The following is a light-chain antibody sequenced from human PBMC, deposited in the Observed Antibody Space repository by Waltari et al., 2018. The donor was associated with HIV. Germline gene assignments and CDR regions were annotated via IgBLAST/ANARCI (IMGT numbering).Light chain of an antibody. Sequence: VLTQSPGTLSLSQGERATLSCRASQSVYSSYLAWYQQKPAQAPRLLIYDASSRATGVPDRFSGSGSGTDFTLTISSLESEDFAVYYCQQYGSSPWTFGQGTKLDIK. CDR3: QQYGSSPWT. J-gene: IGKJ2*02. V-gene: IGKV3-20*01. CDR2: DAS. CDR1: QSVYSSY.